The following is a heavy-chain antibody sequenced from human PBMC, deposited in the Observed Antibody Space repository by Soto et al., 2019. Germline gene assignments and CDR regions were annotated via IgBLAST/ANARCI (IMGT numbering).Heavy chain of an antibody. Sequence: QVQLVQSGAEVKKPGASVKVSCKASGYTFTSYDINWVRQATGQGLEWMGWMNPNSGNTGYAQKFQGRVTMTRNTSISTAYMELSSLRSEDTAVYYCARGVVRGVRTYYYYYGMDVWGQGTTVTVSS. D-gene: IGHD3-10*01. CDR2: MNPNSGNT. CDR3: ARGVVRGVRTYYYYYGMDV. J-gene: IGHJ6*02. V-gene: IGHV1-8*01. CDR1: GYTFTSYD.